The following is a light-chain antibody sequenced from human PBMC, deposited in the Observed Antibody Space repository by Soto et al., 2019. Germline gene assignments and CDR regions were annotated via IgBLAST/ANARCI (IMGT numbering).Light chain of an antibody. CDR1: SGHSSYA. J-gene: IGLJ2*01. Sequence: HPVLTQSPSASASLGASVKLTCTLSSGHSSYAIAWHQQQPEKGPRYLMKLNSDGSHSKGDGIPDRFSGSSSGAERYLTISSLQSEDEADYYCQTWGTGILVFGGGTKLTVL. CDR3: QTWGTGILV. V-gene: IGLV4-69*01. CDR2: LNSDGSH.